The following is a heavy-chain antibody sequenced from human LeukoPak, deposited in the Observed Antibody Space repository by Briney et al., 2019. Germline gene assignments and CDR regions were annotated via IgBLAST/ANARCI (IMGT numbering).Heavy chain of an antibody. Sequence: ASVKVSCKISGYTLTEVSMHWVRQPRGKGLEWMGGFDPADGEPIYAQKFQGRVTMSEDTSTDTAYMDLSSLRSEDTAVYYCATEVVGYGDVHYFDSWGQGTLVTVSS. CDR3: ATEVVGYGDVHYFDS. D-gene: IGHD4-17*01. CDR1: GYTLTEVS. CDR2: FDPADGEP. V-gene: IGHV1-24*01. J-gene: IGHJ4*02.